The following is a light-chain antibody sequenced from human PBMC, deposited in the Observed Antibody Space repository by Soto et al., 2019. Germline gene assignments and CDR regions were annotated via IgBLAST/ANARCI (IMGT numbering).Light chain of an antibody. CDR1: SSDVGSYDL. V-gene: IGLV2-23*01. J-gene: IGLJ1*01. CDR3: CSYAGSGTFV. CDR2: EGS. Sequence: QSALTQPASVSGSPGQSITISCTGTSSDVGSYDLVSWYQQHPGKAPKLMIYEGSKRPSGVSNRFSGSKSGNTASLTISGLQAEDEADYDCCSYAGSGTFVFGTGTKLTVL.